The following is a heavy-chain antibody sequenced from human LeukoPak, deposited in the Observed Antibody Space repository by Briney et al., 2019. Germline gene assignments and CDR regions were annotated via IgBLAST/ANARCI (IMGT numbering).Heavy chain of an antibody. J-gene: IGHJ3*02. CDR3: ARGPPGITIFGVVIRNPVVVVAFDI. D-gene: IGHD3-3*01. CDR2: IYYSGST. CDR1: GGSISSYY. Sequence: PSETLSLTCTVSGGSISSYYWSWIRQPPGKGLEWIGYIYYSGSTNYNPSLKSRVTISVDTSKNQFSLKLSSVTAADTAVYYCARGPPGITIFGVVIRNPVVVVAFDIWGQGTMVTVSS. V-gene: IGHV4-59*01.